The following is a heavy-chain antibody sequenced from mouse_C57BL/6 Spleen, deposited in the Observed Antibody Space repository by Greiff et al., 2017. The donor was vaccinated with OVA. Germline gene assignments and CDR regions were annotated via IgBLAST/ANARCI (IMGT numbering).Heavy chain of an antibody. CDR3: ARNSNSFWFAY. V-gene: IGHV5-17*01. J-gene: IGHJ3*01. D-gene: IGHD2-5*01. CDR2: ISSGSSTI. Sequence: DVMLVESGGGLVKPGGSLKLSCAASGFTFSDYGMHWVRQAPEKGLEWVAYISSGSSTINYADKVKGRFTISRDNAKNTLFLQMTSLRSEDTAMYYCARNSNSFWFAYWGQGTLVTVSA. CDR1: GFTFSDYG.